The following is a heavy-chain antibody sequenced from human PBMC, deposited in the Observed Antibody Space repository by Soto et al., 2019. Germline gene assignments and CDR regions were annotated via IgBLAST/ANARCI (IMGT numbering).Heavy chain of an antibody. CDR2: INASNGKT. D-gene: IGHD6-6*01. CDR3: ATGIAARPWDFDY. J-gene: IGHJ4*02. CDR1: GYTFTSYA. Sequence: ASVKVSCKASGYTFTSYAMHWVRQAPGQRLEWMGWINASNGKTNYAQKFQGRVTITADESTSTAYMELSSLRSEDTAVYYCATGIAARPWDFDYWGQGTLVTVSS. V-gene: IGHV1-3*01.